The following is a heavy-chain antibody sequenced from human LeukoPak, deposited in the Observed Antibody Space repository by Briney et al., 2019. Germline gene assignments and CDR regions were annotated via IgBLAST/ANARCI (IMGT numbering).Heavy chain of an antibody. J-gene: IGHJ4*02. D-gene: IGHD2-2*01. CDR1: GGSISSSSYY. CDR3: ARGPEGSTTF. CDR2: IYYSGST. V-gene: IGHV4-39*01. Sequence: TSETLSLTCTVSGGSISSSSYYWGWIRQPPGKGLEWIGSIYYSGSTYYNPSLKSRVTISVDTSKNQFSLKLSSVTAADTAVYYCARGPEGSTTFWGQGTLVTVSS.